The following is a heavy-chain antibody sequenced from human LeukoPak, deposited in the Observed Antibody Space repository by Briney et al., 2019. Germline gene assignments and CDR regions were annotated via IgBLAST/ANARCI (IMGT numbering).Heavy chain of an antibody. CDR1: GFTFNSHW. CDR2: INSDGSST. CDR3: ARDWDGYGAPGDY. D-gene: IGHD5-24*01. J-gene: IGHJ4*02. Sequence: PGGSLRLSCAASGFTFNSHWMHWVRQAPGKGLMWVSRINSDGSSTNYADSVRGRFTISRDNAKNTLYLQMNSLRAEDTAVYYCARDWDGYGAPGDYWGQGTLVTVSS. V-gene: IGHV3-74*01.